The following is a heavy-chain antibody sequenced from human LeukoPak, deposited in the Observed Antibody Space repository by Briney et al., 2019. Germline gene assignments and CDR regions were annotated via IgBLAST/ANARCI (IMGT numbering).Heavy chain of an antibody. Sequence: SETLSLTCAVYGGSFSGYYWSWIRQPPGKGLEWIGEINHSGSTDYNLSLKSRVTMSVDMSTNQFSLKLSSVTAADTAVYYCARAGDSSGYEYYFDYWGQGTLVTVSS. CDR3: ARAGDSSGYEYYFDY. V-gene: IGHV4-34*01. CDR2: INHSGST. CDR1: GGSFSGYY. J-gene: IGHJ4*02. D-gene: IGHD3-22*01.